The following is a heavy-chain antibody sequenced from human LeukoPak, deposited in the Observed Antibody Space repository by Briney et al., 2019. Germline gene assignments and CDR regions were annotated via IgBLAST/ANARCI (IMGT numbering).Heavy chain of an antibody. V-gene: IGHV3-23*01. J-gene: IGHJ4*02. CDR1: GFTFSSYA. CDR3: AKFLPTHIVVANYYFDY. CDR2: IGGSGGST. Sequence: GGSLRLSCAASGFTFSSYAMSWVRQAPGKGLEWVSAIGGSGGSTYYADSVKGRFTISRDNSKNTLYLQMNSLRAEDTAVYYCAKFLPTHIVVANYYFDYWGQGTLVTVSS. D-gene: IGHD2-21*01.